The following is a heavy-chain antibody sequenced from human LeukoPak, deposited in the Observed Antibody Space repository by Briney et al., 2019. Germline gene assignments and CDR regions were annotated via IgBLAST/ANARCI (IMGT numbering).Heavy chain of an antibody. CDR3: ARSITMIVRAFDI. CDR2: INHSGST. V-gene: IGHV4-34*01. D-gene: IGHD3-22*01. Sequence: PSETLSLTCAVYGGSFSDYYWSWIRQPPGKGLEWIGEINHSGSTNYNPSLKSRVTISVDTSKNQFSLKLSSVTAADTAVYYCARSITMIVRAFDIWGQGTMVTVSS. CDR1: GGSFSDYY. J-gene: IGHJ3*02.